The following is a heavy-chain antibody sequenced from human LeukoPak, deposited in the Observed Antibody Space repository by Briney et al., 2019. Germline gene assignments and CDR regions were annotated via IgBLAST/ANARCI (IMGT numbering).Heavy chain of an antibody. CDR2: INTGGGT. Sequence: GGSLRLSCAASGFTFNNYAMTWVRQAPRKGLEWVSTINTGGGTYYSASVKGRFTLSRENSRNTLYLQMNSLRAEDTAVYYCARDLHEYYFDYWGQGTLVTVSS. CDR1: GFTFNNYA. CDR3: ARDLHEYYFDY. J-gene: IGHJ4*02. V-gene: IGHV3-23*01.